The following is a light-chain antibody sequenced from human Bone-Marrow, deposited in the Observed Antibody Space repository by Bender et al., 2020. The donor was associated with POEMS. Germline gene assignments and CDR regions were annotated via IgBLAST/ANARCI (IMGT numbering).Light chain of an antibody. CDR1: SNDVGGYNS. CDR2: DVN. CDR3: SSYTITNTFV. Sequence: QSALTQPASVSASPGQSITVSCTGTSNDVGGYNSVSWYQQVPGKAPKLLIYDVNNRPSGVSSRFSGSKSGNTASLSISWLQAEDEADYYCSSYTITNTFVFGTGTMVTVL. J-gene: IGLJ1*01. V-gene: IGLV2-14*03.